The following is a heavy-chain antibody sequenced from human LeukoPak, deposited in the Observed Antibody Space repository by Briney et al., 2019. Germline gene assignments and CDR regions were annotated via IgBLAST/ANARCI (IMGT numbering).Heavy chain of an antibody. D-gene: IGHD6-19*01. Sequence: PSETLSLTCTVSGGSISSSSYYWGWIRQPPGKGLEWIGNISYSGSTYYIPSRKSRVTISVDTSKNQFSLKLSSVTAADTAVYYCARLYSSRPDYWGQGTLVTVSS. CDR3: ARLYSSRPDY. CDR1: GGSISSSSYY. CDR2: ISYSGST. V-gene: IGHV4-39*01. J-gene: IGHJ4*02.